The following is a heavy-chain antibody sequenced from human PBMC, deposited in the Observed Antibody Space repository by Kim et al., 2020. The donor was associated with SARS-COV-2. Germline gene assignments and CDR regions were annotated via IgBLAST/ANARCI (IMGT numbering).Heavy chain of an antibody. V-gene: IGHV3-11*04. CDR3: ARDQHFGDYEAPDYFDY. Sequence: VKGRFTISRDNAKNSLYLQMNSLRAEDTAVYYCARDQHFGDYEAPDYFDYWGQGTLVTVSS. D-gene: IGHD4-17*01. J-gene: IGHJ4*02.